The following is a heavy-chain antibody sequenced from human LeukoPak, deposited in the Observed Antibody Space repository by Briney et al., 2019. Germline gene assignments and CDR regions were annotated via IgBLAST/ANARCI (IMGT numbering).Heavy chain of an antibody. CDR2: IYYSGST. CDR3: ARHPPGYSYAYKQCDY. D-gene: IGHD5-18*01. Sequence: PSETLSLTCTVSGGSISSSSYYWGWIRQPPGKGLEWIGSIYYSGSTYYNPSLKSRVTISVDTSKNQFSLKLSSVTAANTAVHYCARHPPGYSYAYKQCDYWGQGTLVTVSS. J-gene: IGHJ4*02. CDR1: GGSISSSSYY. V-gene: IGHV4-39*01.